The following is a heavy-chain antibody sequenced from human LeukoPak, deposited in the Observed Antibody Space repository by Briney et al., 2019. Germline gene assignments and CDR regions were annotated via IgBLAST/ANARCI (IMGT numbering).Heavy chain of an antibody. CDR2: IYYSGST. Sequence: SETLSLTCTVSGGSISSGCYSWSWIRQHPGKGLEWIGYIYYSGSTYYNPSLKSRVTISVDTSKNQFSLKLGSVTAADTAGYYCARGGLRYYYYGMDVWGQGTTDSVFS. V-gene: IGHV4-31*03. CDR3: ARGGLRYYYYGMDV. J-gene: IGHJ6*02. CDR1: GGSISSGCYS.